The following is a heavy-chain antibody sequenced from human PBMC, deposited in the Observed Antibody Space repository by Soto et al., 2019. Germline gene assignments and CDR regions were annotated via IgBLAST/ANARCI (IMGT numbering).Heavy chain of an antibody. D-gene: IGHD6-13*01. CDR3: ARDRGSWFGYYYYGMDV. CDR2: IWYDGSNK. J-gene: IGHJ6*02. CDR1: GFTFSSYG. V-gene: IGHV3-33*01. Sequence: GGSLRLSCAASGFTFSSYGMHWVRQAPGKGLEWVAVIWYDGSNKYYADSVKDRFTISRDNSKNTLYLQMNSLRAEDTAVYYCARDRGSWFGYYYYGMDVWGQGTTVTVSS.